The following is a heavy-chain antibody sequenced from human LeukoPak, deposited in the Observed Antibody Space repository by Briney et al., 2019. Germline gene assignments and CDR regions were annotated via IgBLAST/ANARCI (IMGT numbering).Heavy chain of an antibody. Sequence: GWSLRLSCAASGFTFSSYSMNWVRQAPGKGLEWVSSISSSSSYIYYADSVKGRFTISRDNAKNSLYLQMNSLRAEDTAVYYCARDPLIAAAGTSYWGQGTLVTVSS. CDR2: ISSSSSYI. J-gene: IGHJ4*02. CDR1: GFTFSSYS. CDR3: ARDPLIAAAGTSY. V-gene: IGHV3-21*01. D-gene: IGHD6-13*01.